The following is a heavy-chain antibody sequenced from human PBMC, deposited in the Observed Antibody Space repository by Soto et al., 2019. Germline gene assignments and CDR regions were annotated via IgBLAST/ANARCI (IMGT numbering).Heavy chain of an antibody. Sequence: QVQLVQSGTEVKKPGASVKVSCKASGYIFTTYSIAWVRQAPGQGLEWMGWISPNNGNTNYAQKFQDRVTITAEESTSTTYMELSSLRTEDTAVYYCARRLDDRADEGFDVWGEGTAVTVSA. V-gene: IGHV1-18*01. CDR1: GYIFTTYS. D-gene: IGHD3-16*01. CDR2: ISPNNGNT. CDR3: ARRLDDRADEGFDV. J-gene: IGHJ3*01.